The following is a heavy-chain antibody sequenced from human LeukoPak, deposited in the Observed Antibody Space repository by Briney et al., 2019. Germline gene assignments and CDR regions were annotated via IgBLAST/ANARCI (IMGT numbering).Heavy chain of an antibody. CDR2: IYYSGST. V-gene: IGHV4-59*01. J-gene: IGHJ6*02. CDR1: GGSISSYY. D-gene: IGHD6-19*01. Sequence: SETLSLTCTVSGGSISSYYWGWIRQPPGKGLEWIGYIYYSGSTNYNPSLKSRVTISVDTSKNQFSLKLSSVTAADTAVYYCASLSSGWYYPYYYYGMDVWGQGTTVTVSS. CDR3: ASLSSGWYYPYYYYGMDV.